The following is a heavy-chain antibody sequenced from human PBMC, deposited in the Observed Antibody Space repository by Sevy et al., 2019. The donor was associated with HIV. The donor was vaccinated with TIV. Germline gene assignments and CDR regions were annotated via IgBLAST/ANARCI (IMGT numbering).Heavy chain of an antibody. J-gene: IGHJ3*02. D-gene: IGHD2-2*01. CDR2: IKHSGST. CDR1: GGSFSGYY. V-gene: IGHV4-34*01. Sequence: SETLSLTCAVYGGSFSGYYWSWIRQPPGKGLEWIGEIKHSGSTNYNPSLKSRVTISGDTSKNQFSLKLSSVTAADTAVYYCARHCSSTSCSHAFDIWGQGTMVTVSS. CDR3: ARHCSSTSCSHAFDI.